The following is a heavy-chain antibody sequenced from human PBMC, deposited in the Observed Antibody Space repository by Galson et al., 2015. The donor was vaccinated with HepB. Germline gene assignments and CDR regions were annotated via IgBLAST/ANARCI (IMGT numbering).Heavy chain of an antibody. J-gene: IGHJ4*02. Sequence: SLRLSCAASGFTFGDYAMSWVRQAPGKGLEWVGFIRSKAYGGTTEYAASVKGRFTISRDDSKSIAYLQMNSLKTEDTAVYYCTRDRWAAAAGTGDYWGQGTLVTVSS. D-gene: IGHD6-13*01. CDR1: GFTFGDYA. CDR2: IRSKAYGGTT. CDR3: TRDRWAAAAGTGDY. V-gene: IGHV3-49*04.